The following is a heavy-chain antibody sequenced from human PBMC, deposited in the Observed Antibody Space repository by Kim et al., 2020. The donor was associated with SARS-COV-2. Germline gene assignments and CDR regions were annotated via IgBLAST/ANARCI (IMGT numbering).Heavy chain of an antibody. CDR2: IYSGGST. Sequence: GGSLRLSCAASGFTVSSNYMSWVRQAPGKGLEWVSVIYSGGSTYYADSVKGRFTISRDNSKNTLYLQMNSLRAEDTAVYYCARDRDYDFWSGYNARVGDGMDVWGQGTTVTVSS. V-gene: IGHV3-66*01. CDR3: ARDRDYDFWSGYNARVGDGMDV. J-gene: IGHJ6*02. CDR1: GFTVSSNY. D-gene: IGHD3-3*01.